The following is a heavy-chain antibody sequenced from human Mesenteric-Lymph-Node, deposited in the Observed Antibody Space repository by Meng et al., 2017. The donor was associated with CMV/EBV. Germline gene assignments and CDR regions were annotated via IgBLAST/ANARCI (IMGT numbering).Heavy chain of an antibody. V-gene: IGHV3-53*01. J-gene: IGHJ6*02. D-gene: IGHD3-3*01. CDR1: GFTVSSNY. CDR3: ARASRVGIFGVVIYYYGMDV. Sequence: GGSLRLSCAASGFTVSSNYMSWVRQAPGKGLEWVSVIYSGGSTYYADSVKGRFTISGDNSKNTLYLQMNSLRAEDTAVYYCARASRVGIFGVVIYYYGMDVWGQGTTVTVSS. CDR2: IYSGGST.